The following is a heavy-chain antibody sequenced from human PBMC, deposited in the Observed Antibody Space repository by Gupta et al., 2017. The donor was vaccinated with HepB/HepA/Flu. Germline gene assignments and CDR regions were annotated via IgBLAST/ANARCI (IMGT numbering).Heavy chain of an antibody. CDR3: VLSPRSVVVAAYTDY. J-gene: IGHJ4*02. D-gene: IGHD2-15*01. CDR1: GGSFSGYY. Sequence: QVQLQQWGAGLLKPSETLSLTCAVYGGSFSGYYWSWIRQPPGKGLEWIGEINHSGSTNYNPSLKSRVTISVDTSKNQFSLKLSSVTAADTAVYYCVLSPRSVVVAAYTDYWGQGTLVTVS. CDR2: INHSGST. V-gene: IGHV4-34*01.